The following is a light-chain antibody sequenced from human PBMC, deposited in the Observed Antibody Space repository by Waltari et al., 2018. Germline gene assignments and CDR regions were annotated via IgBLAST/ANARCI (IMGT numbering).Light chain of an antibody. CDR1: QSLLHSDGKTY. CDR3: VQGTNDPWT. J-gene: IGKJ1*01. V-gene: IGKV2-30*02. CDR2: QLS. Sequence: DVVMTQSPLSLPVTPGQPASISCRSSQSLLHSDGKTYLSWLQQKPGQPPRRLIYQLSNRDSGVPDRFSGSGAGTDFTLKISRVEADDAGVYYCVQGTNDPWTFGQGTKVEIK.